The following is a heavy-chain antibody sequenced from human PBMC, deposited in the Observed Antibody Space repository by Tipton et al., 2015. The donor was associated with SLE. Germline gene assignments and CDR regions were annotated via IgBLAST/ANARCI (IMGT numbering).Heavy chain of an antibody. CDR2: IHYSGTT. D-gene: IGHD3-16*01. J-gene: IGHJ4*02. Sequence: TLSLTCTVSGGSITNHYWNWIRQPPGKGLEWIGYIHYSGTTHDNPSLKSRVTTSVDMSKNQFSLRLTSVTATDTAVYYCARDWGWAVEYWGQGTLVTVSS. CDR1: GGSITNHY. CDR3: ARDWGWAVEY. V-gene: IGHV4-59*11.